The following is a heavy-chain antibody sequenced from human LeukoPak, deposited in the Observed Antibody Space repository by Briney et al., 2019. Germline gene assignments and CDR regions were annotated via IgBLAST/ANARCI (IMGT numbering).Heavy chain of an antibody. CDR3: ARVISNDYDILSWFDP. J-gene: IGHJ5*02. CDR1: GYTFTGYY. Sequence: ASVKVSCKASGYTFTGYYMHWVRQAPGQGLEWMGWINPNSGGTNYAQKFQGRVTMTRDTSISTAYMELSRLRSDDTAVYYCARVISNDYDILSWFDPWGQGTPVTVSS. CDR2: INPNSGGT. V-gene: IGHV1-2*02. D-gene: IGHD3-9*01.